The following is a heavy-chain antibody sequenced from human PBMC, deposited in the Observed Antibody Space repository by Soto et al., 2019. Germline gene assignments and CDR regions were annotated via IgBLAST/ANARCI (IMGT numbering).Heavy chain of an antibody. CDR3: ARVFLEPAGYTYGLRYYYYGMDV. Sequence: SETLSLTCAVYGGSFSGYYWSWIRQPPGKGLEWIGEINHSGSTNYNPSLKSRVTISVDTSKNQFSLKLSSVTAADTAVYYCARVFLEPAGYTYGLRYYYYGMDVWGQGTTVT. CDR1: GGSFSGYY. CDR2: INHSGST. V-gene: IGHV4-34*01. J-gene: IGHJ6*02. D-gene: IGHD5-18*01.